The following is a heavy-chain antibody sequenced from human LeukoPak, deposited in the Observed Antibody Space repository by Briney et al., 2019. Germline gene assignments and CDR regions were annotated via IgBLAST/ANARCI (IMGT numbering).Heavy chain of an antibody. CDR3: ARALVVVAARYYYYMDV. CDR1: GFTFSSYA. Sequence: GGSLRLSCAASGFTFSSYAMHWVRQAPGKGLEYVSAISSNGGSTYYANSVKGRFTISRDNSKNTLYLQMGSLRAEDMAVYYCARALVVVAARYYYYMDVWGKGTTVTVSS. D-gene: IGHD2-15*01. V-gene: IGHV3-64*01. J-gene: IGHJ6*03. CDR2: ISSNGGST.